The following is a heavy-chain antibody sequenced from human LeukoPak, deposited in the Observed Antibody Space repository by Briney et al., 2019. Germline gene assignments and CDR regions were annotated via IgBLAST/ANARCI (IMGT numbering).Heavy chain of an antibody. D-gene: IGHD6-6*01. CDR2: IYYSGST. V-gene: IGHV4-59*08. J-gene: IGHJ4*02. CDR3: ARWGSYRSSSGVTRGIYYFDY. Sequence: SETLSLTCTVSGGSISSYYWSWIRQPPGKGLEWIGYIYYSGSTNYNPSLKSRVTISVDTSKNQFSLKLSSVTAADTAVYYCARWGSYRSSSGVTRGIYYFDYWGQGTLVTVSS. CDR1: GGSISSYY.